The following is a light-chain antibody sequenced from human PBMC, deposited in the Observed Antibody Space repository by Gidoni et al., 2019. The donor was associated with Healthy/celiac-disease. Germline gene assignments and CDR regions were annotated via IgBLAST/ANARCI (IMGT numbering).Light chain of an antibody. Sequence: QSALTQPASVSGSPGQSITISCTGTSSDVGGYNYVSWYQQHPGKAPKLMIYEVTNRPPGVSNRCSGSKSGNTASLTSSGLQAEDEADYYCSSYTSSSTLVVFGGGTKLTVL. J-gene: IGLJ2*01. CDR1: SSDVGGYNY. V-gene: IGLV2-14*01. CDR3: SSYTSSSTLVV. CDR2: EVT.